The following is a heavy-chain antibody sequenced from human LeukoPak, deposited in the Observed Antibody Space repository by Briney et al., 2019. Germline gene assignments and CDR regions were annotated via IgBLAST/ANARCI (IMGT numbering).Heavy chain of an antibody. V-gene: IGHV3-23*01. J-gene: IGHJ4*02. CDR2: ISGSGDST. D-gene: IGHD5-18*01. CDR3: TRDLGPDTANQNGY. CDR1: GFTFSSYA. Sequence: GGSLRLSCAASGFTFSSYAMSWVRQAPGKGLEWVSAISGSGDSTYYGDSVKGRFTISRDNSKNTLYLQMNSLRAEDTAVYYCTRDLGPDTANQNGYWGQGTLVTVSS.